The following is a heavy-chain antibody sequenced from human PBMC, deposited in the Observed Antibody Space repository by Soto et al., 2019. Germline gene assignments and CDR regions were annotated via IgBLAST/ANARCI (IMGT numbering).Heavy chain of an antibody. V-gene: IGHV4-61*01. D-gene: IGHD3-3*01. Sequence: PSETLSLTCTVSGGSVSSGSYYWSWIRQPPGKGLEWIGYIYYSGSTNYNPSLKSRVTISVDTSKNQFSLKLSSVTAADTAVYYCARVSLDLRVFDYWGQGTLVTVSS. CDR2: IYYSGST. CDR1: GGSVSSGSYY. J-gene: IGHJ4*02. CDR3: ARVSLDLRVFDY.